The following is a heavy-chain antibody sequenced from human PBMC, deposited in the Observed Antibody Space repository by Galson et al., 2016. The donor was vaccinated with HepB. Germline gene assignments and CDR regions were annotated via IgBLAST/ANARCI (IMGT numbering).Heavy chain of an antibody. CDR3: ARAWLERHRNYFDY. CDR2: IIPMFDTT. J-gene: IGHJ4*02. Sequence: SVKVSCKASGGTFSSYGINWVRQAPGQGLEWMGGIIPMFDTTNYAQKFQGRVTITADESTTTSYMELSSLRSEDTAMYYCARAWLERHRNYFDYWGQGSLVTVSS. CDR1: GGTFSSYG. V-gene: IGHV1-69*13. D-gene: IGHD1-1*01.